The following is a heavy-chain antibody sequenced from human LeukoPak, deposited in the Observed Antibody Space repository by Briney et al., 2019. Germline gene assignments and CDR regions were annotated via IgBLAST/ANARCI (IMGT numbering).Heavy chain of an antibody. D-gene: IGHD5-12*01. CDR2: IKSKTDGGTT. Sequence: PGGSLRLSCAASGFTFSNAWMSWVCEAPGKGLEWVGRIKSKTDGGTTDYAAPVKGRFTISRDDSKNTLYLQMNSLKTENTAVYYCTTEEWLRGFDPWGQGTLVTVSS. V-gene: IGHV3-15*01. J-gene: IGHJ5*02. CDR3: TTEEWLRGFDP. CDR1: GFTFSNAW.